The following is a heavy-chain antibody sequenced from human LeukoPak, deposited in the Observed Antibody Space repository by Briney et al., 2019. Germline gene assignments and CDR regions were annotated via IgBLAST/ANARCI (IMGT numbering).Heavy chain of an antibody. Sequence: PSETLSLTCTVSGGSISSYYWSWIRQPPGKGLEWIGYIYYGGSTNYNPSLKSRVTISVDTSKNQFSLKLSSVTAADTAVYYCARVGPGIATADPYYYNGMDVWGQGTTVTVSS. CDR3: ARVGPGIATADPYYYNGMDV. CDR1: GGSISSYY. CDR2: IYYGGST. V-gene: IGHV4-59*08. D-gene: IGHD6-13*01. J-gene: IGHJ6*02.